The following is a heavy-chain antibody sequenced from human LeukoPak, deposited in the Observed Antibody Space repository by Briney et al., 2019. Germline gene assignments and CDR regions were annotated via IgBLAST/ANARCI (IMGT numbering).Heavy chain of an antibody. V-gene: IGHV1-69*04. CDR3: AADYYGSGSYYPQGN. CDR2: IIPILGIA. Sequence: PVKVSCKASGGTFSSYAISWERQAPGQGLEWMGRIIPILGIANYAQKFQGRVTITADKSTSTAYMELSSLRSEDTAVYYCAADYYGSGSYYPQGNWGQGTLVTVSS. CDR1: GGTFSSYA. J-gene: IGHJ4*02. D-gene: IGHD3-10*01.